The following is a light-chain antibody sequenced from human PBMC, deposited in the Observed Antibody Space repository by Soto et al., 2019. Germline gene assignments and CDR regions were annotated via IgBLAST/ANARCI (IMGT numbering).Light chain of an antibody. Sequence: EIVMTQSPGTLSLSPGERATISCRASQVIGSRYLAWYHQKSGQAPRLLIYGASSRATGIPDRFSGSGCGTDFTLTISRLEPEDFGVYDCQQCGSSIPHTLGQGTKLEIK. CDR3: QQCGSSIPHT. CDR1: QVIGSRY. CDR2: GAS. J-gene: IGKJ2*01. V-gene: IGKV3-20*01.